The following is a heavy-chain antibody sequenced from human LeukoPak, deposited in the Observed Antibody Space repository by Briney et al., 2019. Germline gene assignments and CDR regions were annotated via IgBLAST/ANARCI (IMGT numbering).Heavy chain of an antibody. V-gene: IGHV3-21*01. D-gene: IGHD3-3*01. CDR1: GFTFSSCR. CDR3: AASVRTESGLDY. CDR2: ITSSSIYI. Sequence: GGSLRLSCAASGFTFSSCRMSWVRQAPGKGLEWVSSITSSSIYIYYADSVKGRFTISRENDKNSLSLQMNSLSAEDTAVYFCAASVRTESGLDYWGQGTLVTVSS. J-gene: IGHJ4*02.